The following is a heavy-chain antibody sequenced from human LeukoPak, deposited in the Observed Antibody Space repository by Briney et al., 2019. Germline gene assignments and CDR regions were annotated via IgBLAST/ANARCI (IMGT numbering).Heavy chain of an antibody. J-gene: IGHJ4*02. CDR2: IYTSGST. V-gene: IGHV4-4*07. CDR1: GGSISSYY. D-gene: IGHD3-3*01. Sequence: SETLSLTCTVSGGSISSYYWSWIRQPAGKGLEWIGRIYTSGSTDYNPSLKSRVTMSVDTSKNQFSLKLSSVTAADTAVYYCARSASYDFWSGYPHPFDYWGQGTLVTVSS. CDR3: ARSASYDFWSGYPHPFDY.